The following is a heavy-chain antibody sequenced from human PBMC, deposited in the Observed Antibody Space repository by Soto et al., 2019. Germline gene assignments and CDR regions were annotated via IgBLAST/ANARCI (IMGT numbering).Heavy chain of an antibody. D-gene: IGHD4-17*01. CDR2: IYYSGST. J-gene: IGHJ4*02. CDR3: ARGSFAIGYGAY. Sequence: QVQLQESGPGLVKPSQTLSLTCTVSGGSISSGGYYWSWIRQHPGKGLEWIGYIYYSGSTYYNPSRTSRVTISVDPSKTQFSLKLSSVTAADTAVYYCARGSFAIGYGAYWGQGTLVTVSS. CDR1: GGSISSGGYY. V-gene: IGHV4-31*03.